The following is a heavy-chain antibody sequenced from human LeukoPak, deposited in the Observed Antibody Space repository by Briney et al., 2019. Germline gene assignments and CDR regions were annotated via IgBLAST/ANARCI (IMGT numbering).Heavy chain of an antibody. D-gene: IGHD4-23*01. CDR2: IYYSGST. Sequence: SETLSLTCTVSGGSISNYYWSWIRQPPGKGLEWIGYIYYSGSTYYNPSLKGRATISADTSKNQFSLKLSSVTAADTAVYYCARRGNSLDYWGQGTLVTVSS. CDR3: ARRGNSLDY. J-gene: IGHJ4*02. V-gene: IGHV4-59*01. CDR1: GGSISNYY.